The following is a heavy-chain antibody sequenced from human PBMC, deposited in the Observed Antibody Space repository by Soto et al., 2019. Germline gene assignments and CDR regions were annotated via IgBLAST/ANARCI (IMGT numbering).Heavy chain of an antibody. D-gene: IGHD6-19*01. J-gene: IGHJ4*02. CDR1: GFTFTNAW. CDR3: RTQWLD. V-gene: IGHV3-15*01. Sequence: PGGSLRLSCAASGFTFTNAWMSWVRQAPGKGLEWLGFIRKKSDGGTADYAAPVKGRFTISRDDSKNILYLEMNSLKIEDTAVYYCRTQWLDWGQGTLVTVSS. CDR2: IRKKSDGGTA.